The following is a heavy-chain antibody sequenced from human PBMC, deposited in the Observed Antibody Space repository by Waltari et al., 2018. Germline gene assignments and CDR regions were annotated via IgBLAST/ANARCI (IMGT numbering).Heavy chain of an antibody. J-gene: IGHJ6*02. CDR3: ARMANSRLFYYYYGMDV. CDR2: INSDGSST. V-gene: IGHV3-74*01. D-gene: IGHD6-6*01. CDR1: GFTFSSYW. Sequence: EVQLVESGGGLVQPGGSLRLSCAASGFTFSSYWMHWVRQAPGKGLVWVSRINSDGSSTSYADSVKGRFTISRDNAKNTLYLQMNSLRAEDTAVYYCARMANSRLFYYYYGMDVWGQGTTVTVSS.